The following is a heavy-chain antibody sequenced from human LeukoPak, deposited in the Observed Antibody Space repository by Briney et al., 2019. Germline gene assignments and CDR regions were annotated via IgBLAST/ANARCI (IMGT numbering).Heavy chain of an antibody. CDR2: IYYSGTT. Sequence: SETLSLTCTISGGLISISTYYWGWIRQPPGKGLEWIGSIYYSGTTHYNPSLKSRVTIAVDTSKNQFSLKLISVTAADTAVYYCAGVLELPGVFEDYWGQGTLVTVSS. CDR1: GGLISISTYY. CDR3: AGVLELPGVFEDY. J-gene: IGHJ4*02. D-gene: IGHD1-26*01. V-gene: IGHV4-39*07.